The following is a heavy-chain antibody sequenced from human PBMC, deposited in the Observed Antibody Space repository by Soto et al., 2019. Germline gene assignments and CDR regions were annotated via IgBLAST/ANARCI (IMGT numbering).Heavy chain of an antibody. J-gene: IGHJ4*02. CDR1: GFSFSDAW. D-gene: IGHD5-12*01. Sequence: EVQLVESGGGLVKPGGSLRLTCAASGFSFSDAWMNWVRQVPGKGLEWVGHIKSKPAGGTTDYAAPAKGRFSISRDDSKITVYLQMNSLRTEDTALYYCVRVNPGYSRGADDLGQGTLVTVSS. CDR3: VRVNPGYSRGADD. V-gene: IGHV3-15*07. CDR2: IKSKPAGGTT.